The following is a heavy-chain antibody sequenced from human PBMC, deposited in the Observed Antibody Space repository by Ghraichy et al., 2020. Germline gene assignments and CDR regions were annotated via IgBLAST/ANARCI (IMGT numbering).Heavy chain of an antibody. CDR3: ARSTRSMIAGY. J-gene: IGHJ4*02. CDR1: GFTFSSYW. V-gene: IGHV3-74*01. Sequence: GGSLRLSCAASGFTFSSYWMHWVRQAPGKGLVWVSRINSDGSSTSYADSVKGRFTISRDNAKNTLYLQMNSLRAEDTAVYYCARSTRSMIAGYWGQGTLVTVSS. CDR2: INSDGSST. D-gene: IGHD3-22*01.